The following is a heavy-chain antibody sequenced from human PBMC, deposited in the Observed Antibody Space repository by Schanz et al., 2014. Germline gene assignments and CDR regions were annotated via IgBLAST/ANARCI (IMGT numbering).Heavy chain of an antibody. CDR1: GYTFNNHG. V-gene: IGHV1-8*02. Sequence: QVQLVQSGGEVKKPGASATVSCKASGYTFNNHGISWVRQAPGQGLEWMGWMNSKTGNTGYAQRFQGRVTMTRNASITTAYLELSSLRSGDTAVYYCTKGRAFARWGHGTLVNVSS. CDR3: TKGRAFAR. CDR2: MNSKTGNT. J-gene: IGHJ4*01. D-gene: IGHD3-10*01.